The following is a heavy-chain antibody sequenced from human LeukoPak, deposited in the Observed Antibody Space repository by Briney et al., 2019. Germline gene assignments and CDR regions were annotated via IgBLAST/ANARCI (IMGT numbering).Heavy chain of an antibody. CDR2: ISGSGGST. Sequence: TGGSLRLSCAASGFTFSNYAMNWVRQAPGKGLEWVSAISGSGGSTYYADSVKGRFTISRDNSKNTLYLQMNSLRAEDTAVYYCAKSIGVRYFDWLSETNFDYWGQGTLVTVSS. D-gene: IGHD3-9*01. V-gene: IGHV3-23*01. CDR1: GFTFSNYA. CDR3: AKSIGVRYFDWLSETNFDY. J-gene: IGHJ4*02.